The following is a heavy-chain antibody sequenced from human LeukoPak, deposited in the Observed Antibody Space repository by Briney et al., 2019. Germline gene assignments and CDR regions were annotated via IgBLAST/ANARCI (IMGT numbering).Heavy chain of an antibody. CDR1: GFTFSSDA. Sequence: GGSLRLSCAATGFTFSSDAMHWVRQAPGKGLEWVAFIPYDGTNKYYADSVKGRFTISRDNSKNTLYLQMNSLRAEDTAVYYCARDHETNWYERANLFDYWGQGTLVTVSS. CDR2: IPYDGTNK. J-gene: IGHJ4*02. V-gene: IGHV3-30*02. D-gene: IGHD1-1*01. CDR3: ARDHETNWYERANLFDY.